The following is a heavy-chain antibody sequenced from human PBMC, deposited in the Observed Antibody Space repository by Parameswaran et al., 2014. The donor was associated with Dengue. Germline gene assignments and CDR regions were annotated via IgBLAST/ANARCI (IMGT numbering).Heavy chain of an antibody. CDR3: ARDTTTNIDPYGMDV. J-gene: IGHJ6*02. V-gene: IGHV1-46*01. D-gene: IGHD1-14*01. CDR2: INPSGGST. Sequence: WVRQAPGQGLEWMGIINPSGGSTSYAQKFQGRVTMTRDTSTSTVYMELSSLRSEDTAVYYCARDTTTNIDPYGMDVWGQGTTVTV.